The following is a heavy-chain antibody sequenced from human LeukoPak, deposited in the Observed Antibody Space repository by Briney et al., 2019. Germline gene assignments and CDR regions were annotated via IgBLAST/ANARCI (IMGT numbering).Heavy chain of an antibody. D-gene: IGHD6-13*01. Sequence: GGSLRLSCSASGLTFSSYAMHWIRQAPGKGLEYVSAISSNGGSTFHADSVKGRFTISRDNSKNTLYLQMRSLRAEDTAVYYCATSSSWYADYWGQGTLVTVSS. CDR2: ISSNGGST. V-gene: IGHV3-64D*06. CDR1: GLTFSSYA. J-gene: IGHJ4*02. CDR3: ATSSSWYADY.